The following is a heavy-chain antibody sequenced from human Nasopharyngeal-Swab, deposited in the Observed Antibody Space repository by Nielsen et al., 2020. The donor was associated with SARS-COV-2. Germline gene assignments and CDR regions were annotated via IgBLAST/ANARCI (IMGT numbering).Heavy chain of an antibody. D-gene: IGHD2-2*01. CDR1: GGSISSYY. CDR2: ISYSGST. CDR3: TRRTLSSSGYYFDY. Sequence: SETLSLTCTVSGGSISSYYWTWIRQPPGKGLECIGYISYSGSTNYNPSLKSRVTISVDTSKNQFSLKLSSVIAADTAVYYCTRRTLSSSGYYFDYWGQGTLVTVSS. V-gene: IGHV4-59*08. J-gene: IGHJ4*02.